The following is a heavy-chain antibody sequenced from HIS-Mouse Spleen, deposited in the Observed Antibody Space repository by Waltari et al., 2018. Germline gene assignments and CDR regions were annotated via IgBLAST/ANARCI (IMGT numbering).Heavy chain of an antibody. Sequence: QVQLQESGPGLVKPSETLSLTCTVSGGSLSSYYWSWTRQPAGKGLEWIGRIYTSGSTNYNPSLKSRVTMSVDTSKNQFSLKLSSVTAADTAVYYCARESGLAARGNWFDPWGQGTLVTVSS. J-gene: IGHJ5*02. CDR3: ARESGLAARGNWFDP. CDR1: GGSLSSYY. D-gene: IGHD6-6*01. V-gene: IGHV4-4*07. CDR2: IYTSGST.